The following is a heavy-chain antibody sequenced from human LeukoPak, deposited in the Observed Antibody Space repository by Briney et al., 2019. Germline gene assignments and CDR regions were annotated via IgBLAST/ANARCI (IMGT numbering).Heavy chain of an antibody. CDR2: INHSGST. J-gene: IGHJ6*03. D-gene: IGHD3-3*01. Sequence: GSLRLSCAASGFTFSSYWMSWVRQPPGKGLEWIGEINHSGSTNYNPSLKSRVTISVDTSKNQFSLKLSSVTAADTAVYYCARVTKTYYDFWSGYPAYYYYMDVWGKGTTVTVSS. V-gene: IGHV4-34*01. CDR1: GFTFSSYW. CDR3: ARVTKTYYDFWSGYPAYYYYMDV.